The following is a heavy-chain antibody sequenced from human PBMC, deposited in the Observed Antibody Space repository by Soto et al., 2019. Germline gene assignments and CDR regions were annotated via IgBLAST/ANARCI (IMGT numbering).Heavy chain of an antibody. V-gene: IGHV4-31*03. J-gene: IGHJ5*02. CDR1: GGSISSGGYY. CDR2: IYYSGST. D-gene: IGHD6-13*01. Sequence: PSETLSLTCTVSGGSISSGGYYWSWIRQHPGKGLEWIGYIYYSGSTYYNPSLKSRVTISVDTSKNQFSLKLSSVTAADTAVYYCARGGGIAAAGNWFDPWGQGTLVTVSS. CDR3: ARGGGIAAAGNWFDP.